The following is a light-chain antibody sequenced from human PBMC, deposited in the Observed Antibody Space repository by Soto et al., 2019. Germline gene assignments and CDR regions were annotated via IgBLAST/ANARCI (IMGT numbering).Light chain of an antibody. CDR3: CSYAGSSTFV. CDR2: EVS. J-gene: IGLJ3*02. V-gene: IGLV2-23*02. CDR1: SSDVGSYNL. Sequence: QSALTQPASVSGSPGQSITISCTGTSSDVGSYNLVSWYQQHPGKAPKLMIYEVSKRPSGVSNRFSGSKSGNTASLTISGLNAEDEADYYCCSYAGSSTFVFGGGTKLTVL.